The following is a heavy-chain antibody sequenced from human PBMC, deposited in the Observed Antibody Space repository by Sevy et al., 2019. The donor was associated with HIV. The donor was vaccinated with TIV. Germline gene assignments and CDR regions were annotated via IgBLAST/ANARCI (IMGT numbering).Heavy chain of an antibody. CDR2: IWYDGSNK. CDR3: AREYHRVGATPYNWFDP. Sequence: HGGSLRLSCAASGFTFSSYGMHWVRQAPGKGLEWVAVIWYDGSNKYYADSVKGRFTISRDNSKNTLYLQMNSLRAEDTAVYYCAREYHRVGATPYNWFDPWGQGTLVTVSS. J-gene: IGHJ5*02. D-gene: IGHD1-26*01. V-gene: IGHV3-33*01. CDR1: GFTFSSYG.